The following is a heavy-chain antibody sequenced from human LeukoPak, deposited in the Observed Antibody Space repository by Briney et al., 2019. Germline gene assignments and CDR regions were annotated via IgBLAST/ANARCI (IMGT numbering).Heavy chain of an antibody. J-gene: IGHJ4*02. CDR1: GVTVSSDD. CDR2: ICRGGNT. V-gene: IGHV3-53*05. Sequence: GGSLRLSCAASGVTVSSDDMSWVRQAPGKGLEWVSLICRGGNTYYADSVKGRFTISRDNSKNTLYLQMNSLRTEDTAIYYCASRMTFGGPGTLVTVSS. CDR3: ASRMTF. D-gene: IGHD2/OR15-2a*01.